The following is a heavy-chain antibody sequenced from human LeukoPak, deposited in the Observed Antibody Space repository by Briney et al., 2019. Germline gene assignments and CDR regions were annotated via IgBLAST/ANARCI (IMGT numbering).Heavy chain of an antibody. V-gene: IGHV3-7*01. CDR3: ARDRSRFYY. CDR2: IKEDGNEK. Sequence: GGSLRLSCAASGLTFSNYWMSWVRQAPGKGLEWVANIKEDGNEKYYVGSVKGRFTISRDNAKKSLYLQMNSLRAEDTAVYYCARDRSRFYYWGQGTPVTVSS. J-gene: IGHJ4*02. CDR1: GLTFSNYW. D-gene: IGHD2-2*01.